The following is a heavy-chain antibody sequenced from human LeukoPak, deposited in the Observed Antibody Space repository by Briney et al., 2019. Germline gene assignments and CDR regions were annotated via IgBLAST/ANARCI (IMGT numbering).Heavy chain of an antibody. V-gene: IGHV4-34*01. CDR3: ARGEEYSYGLGIIDY. Sequence: SETLSLTCAVYGGSFSGYYWSWIRQPPGKGLEWIGEINHSGSTNYNPSLKSRVTISVDTSKNQFSLKLSSVTAADTAVYYCARGEEYSYGLGIIDYWGQGILVTVSS. D-gene: IGHD5-18*01. J-gene: IGHJ4*02. CDR1: GGSFSGYY. CDR2: INHSGST.